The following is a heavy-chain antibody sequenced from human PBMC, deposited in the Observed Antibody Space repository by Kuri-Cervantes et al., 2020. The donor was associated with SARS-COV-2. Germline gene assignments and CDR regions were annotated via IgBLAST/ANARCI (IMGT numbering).Heavy chain of an antibody. CDR1: GYTFTSYA. J-gene: IGHJ1*01. D-gene: IGHD3-22*01. Sequence: ASVKVSCKASGYTFTSYAMNWVRQAPGQGLEWMGWINTNTGNPTYAQGFTGRFVFSLDTSVSTAYLQISSLKAEDTAVYYCARRGSSGYHTNYFQHWGQGTLVTVSS. V-gene: IGHV7-4-1*02. CDR2: INTNTGNP. CDR3: ARRGSSGYHTNYFQH.